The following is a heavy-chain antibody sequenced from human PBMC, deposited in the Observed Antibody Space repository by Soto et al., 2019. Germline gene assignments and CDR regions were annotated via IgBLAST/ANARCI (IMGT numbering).Heavy chain of an antibody. D-gene: IGHD3-3*01. CDR2: IIPIPDIT. V-gene: IGHV1-69*08. J-gene: IGHJ3*01. CDR3: ARDRITTRGDAFDL. Sequence: QVQLVQSGAEVRKPGSSVKVSCKAPGGTFSTYIISWVRQAPGQGLEWMGRIIPIPDITNYAKKFQGRVTGTADRSSSTAYMELTSLKSEDTAVYYCARDRITTRGDAFDLWGQGTMVTVSS. CDR1: GGTFSTYI.